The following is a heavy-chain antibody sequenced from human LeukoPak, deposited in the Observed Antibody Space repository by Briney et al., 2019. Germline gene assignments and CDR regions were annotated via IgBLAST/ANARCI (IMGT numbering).Heavy chain of an antibody. CDR2: ISYDGSDK. D-gene: IGHD1-1*01. CDR3: AREYRGWYFDH. J-gene: IGHJ4*02. CDR1: GFTFSSHA. V-gene: IGHV3-30*03. Sequence: PGGSLRLSCAASGFTFSSHAMHWVRQAPGKGLEWVAIISYDGSDKYYAGSVKGRFTISRDNSKNTLNLQMNSLRVEDTAVYYCAREYRGWYFDHWGQGTLVTVSS.